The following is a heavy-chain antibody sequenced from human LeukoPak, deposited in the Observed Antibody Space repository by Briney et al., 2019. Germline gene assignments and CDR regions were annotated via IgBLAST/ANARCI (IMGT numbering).Heavy chain of an antibody. CDR2: IRHDGSEK. V-gene: IGHV3-7*01. Sequence: GGSLRLSCVASGFPFDRYWMSWVRQAPGKGLEWVANIRHDGSEKNFVDSVKGRFTISRDNAENSLFLQMNSLRADDTAVYFCARQPIYEANFDFWGQGTLVTVSS. J-gene: IGHJ4*02. CDR1: GFPFDRYW. CDR3: ARQPIYEANFDF. D-gene: IGHD3-16*01.